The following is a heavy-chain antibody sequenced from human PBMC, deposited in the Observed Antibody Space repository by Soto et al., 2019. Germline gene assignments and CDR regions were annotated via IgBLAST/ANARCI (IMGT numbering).Heavy chain of an antibody. CDR2: IIPILGIA. CDR1: GGTFSSYT. Sequence: GASVKVSCKASGGTFSSYTISWVRQAPGQGLEWMGRIIPILGIANYAQKFQGRVTITADKSTSTAYMELSSLRSEDTAVYYCARDLSGYSGFPPRTYYYGMDVWRQGTTVTVSS. D-gene: IGHD5-12*01. J-gene: IGHJ6*02. V-gene: IGHV1-69*04. CDR3: ARDLSGYSGFPPRTYYYGMDV.